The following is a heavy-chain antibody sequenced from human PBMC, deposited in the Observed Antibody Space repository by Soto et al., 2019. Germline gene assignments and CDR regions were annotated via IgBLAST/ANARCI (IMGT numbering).Heavy chain of an antibody. CDR1: GFSLSSTRMA. J-gene: IGHJ4*02. CDR3: AHIVVAGLGYYFDY. D-gene: IGHD6-19*01. CDR2: IYWDDDK. V-gene: IGHV2-5*02. Sequence: QITLKESGPTLVKPTQTLTLTCTFSGFSLSSTRMAVGWIRQPPGKALEWLALIYWDDDKRYSPFLKSSLTIANDTSKNLVVLTMSNLHPVDTARYYCAHIVVAGLGYYFDYWGQGTLVTVSS.